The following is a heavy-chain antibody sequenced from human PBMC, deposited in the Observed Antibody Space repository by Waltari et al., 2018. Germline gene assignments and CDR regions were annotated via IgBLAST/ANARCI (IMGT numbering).Heavy chain of an antibody. V-gene: IGHV3-15*01. J-gene: IGHJ4*02. CDR3: STEMATIRGPFDF. D-gene: IGHD5-12*01. Sequence: EVQVVESGGGLVKPGGSLRLSCAASGFTFSNAYINWVRQAQGKGREWVGRIKTKADGGTTDYAAPVKGRFTISRDDSRNTLYLQINNLKTEDTAVYYCSTEMATIRGPFDFWGQGTLVTVSS. CDR1: GFTFSNAY. CDR2: IKTKADGGTT.